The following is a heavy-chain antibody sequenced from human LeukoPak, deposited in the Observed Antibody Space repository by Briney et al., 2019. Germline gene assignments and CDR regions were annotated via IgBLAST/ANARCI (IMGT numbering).Heavy chain of an antibody. D-gene: IGHD5-18*01. CDR3: ARTYSYGPRFDY. CDR1: GYSFNTYW. CDR2: IYPGDSDT. V-gene: IGHV5-51*01. Sequence: GESLKISCKGSGYSFNTYWIGWVRQMPGKGLEWMGIIYPGDSDTKYSPSFEGQVTISADKSISTAYLQWSSLKASDTAVYYCARTYSYGPRFDYWGQGTLVTVSS. J-gene: IGHJ4*02.